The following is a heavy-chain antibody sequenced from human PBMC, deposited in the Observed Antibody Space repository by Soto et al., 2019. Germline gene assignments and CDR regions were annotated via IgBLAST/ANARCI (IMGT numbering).Heavy chain of an antibody. V-gene: IGHV4-61*05. J-gene: IGHJ3*02. Sequence: SETLSLTCTVSGGSISSSSNHWSWIRQPPGKGLEWIGYIYYSGSTNYNPSLKSRVTISVDTSKNQFSLKLSSVTAADTAVYYCARAPEYSGYERVDAFDIWGQGTMVTVSS. CDR3: ARAPEYSGYERVDAFDI. CDR1: GGSISSSSNH. D-gene: IGHD5-12*01. CDR2: IYYSGST.